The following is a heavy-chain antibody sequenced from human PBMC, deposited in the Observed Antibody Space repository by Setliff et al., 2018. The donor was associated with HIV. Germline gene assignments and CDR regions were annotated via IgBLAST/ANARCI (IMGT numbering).Heavy chain of an antibody. CDR2: IYNDGSKK. D-gene: IGHD6-13*01. CDR1: GFTFSYYG. Sequence: GGSLRLSCAASGFTFSYYGMYWVRQAPGKGLEWVALIYNDGSKKYYADSVRGRFTISRDNSKNTLYLQMNSLRAEDTAVYYCAKNLYRSGWSPLDYWGQGTLVTVSS. V-gene: IGHV3-30*02. J-gene: IGHJ4*02. CDR3: AKNLYRSGWSPLDY.